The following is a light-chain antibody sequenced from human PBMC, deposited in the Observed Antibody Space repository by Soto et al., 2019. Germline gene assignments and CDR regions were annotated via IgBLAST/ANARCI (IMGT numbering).Light chain of an antibody. CDR2: GNN. CDR3: QSYDITLSGV. V-gene: IGLV1-40*01. J-gene: IGLJ3*02. Sequence: QSVLTQPPSVSGAPGQRVTISCTGSFFNIGAGYDVHWYQQLPETAPKLLIYGNNNRPSGVPDRFSASKSGSSASLTITGLQAEDEADYYCQSYDITLSGVFGGGTKVTVL. CDR1: FFNIGAGYD.